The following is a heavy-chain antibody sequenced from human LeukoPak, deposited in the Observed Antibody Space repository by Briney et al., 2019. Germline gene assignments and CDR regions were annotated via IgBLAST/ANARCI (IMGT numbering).Heavy chain of an antibody. D-gene: IGHD3-22*01. J-gene: IGHJ4*02. V-gene: IGHV3-74*01. CDR1: GFTFSSYG. CDR2: INTDGSST. Sequence: GRSLRLSCAASGFTFSSYGMHWVRQAPGKGLVWVSGINTDGSSTGYADSVKGRFTISRDNAKNMLYLQMNSLRVEDTAVYYCVRPSAASYYDSGGDYWGQGTLVTVSS. CDR3: VRPSAASYYDSGGDY.